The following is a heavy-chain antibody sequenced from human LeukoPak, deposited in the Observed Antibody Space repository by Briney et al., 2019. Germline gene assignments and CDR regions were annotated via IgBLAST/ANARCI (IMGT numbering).Heavy chain of an antibody. J-gene: IGHJ4*02. CDR3: ARDLSGSLQN. CDR1: GGSFSGYY. V-gene: IGHV4-34*01. D-gene: IGHD1-26*01. CDR2: INHSGST. Sequence: SETLSLTCAVYGGSFSGYYWSWIRQPPGKGLEWIGEINHSGSTNYNPSLKSRVTISVDTSKNQFSLKLSSVTAADTAVYYCARDLSGSLQNWGQGTLVTVSS.